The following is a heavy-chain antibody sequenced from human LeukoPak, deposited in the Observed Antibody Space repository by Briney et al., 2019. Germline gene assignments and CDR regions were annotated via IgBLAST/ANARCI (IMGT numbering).Heavy chain of an antibody. Sequence: SETLSLTCTVSGGSISSYYWSWIRQPAGKGLEWIGRIYTSGSTNYNPSLKSRVTMSVDTSKNQFSLKLSSVAAADTAVYYCARAQPAYSMGEYSSSWFSYAFDIWGQGTMVTVSS. V-gene: IGHV4-4*07. J-gene: IGHJ3*02. CDR3: ARAQPAYSMGEYSSSWFSYAFDI. D-gene: IGHD6-13*01. CDR2: IYTSGST. CDR1: GGSISSYY.